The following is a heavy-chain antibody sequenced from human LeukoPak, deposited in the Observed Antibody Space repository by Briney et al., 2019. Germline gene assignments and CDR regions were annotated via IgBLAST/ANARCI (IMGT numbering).Heavy chain of an antibody. CDR2: INPNSGGT. V-gene: IGHV1-2*02. CDR1: GYTFTAYY. Sequence: GASVKVSCKASGYTFTAYYIHWVRQAPGQGLEWMGWINPNSGGTNYAQKFRGRVTMTRDTSISTAYMELSRLRSDDTAVYFCARRCDTSSYYTYYFDYWGQGTLVTVSS. D-gene: IGHD3-22*01. CDR3: ARRCDTSSYYTYYFDY. J-gene: IGHJ4*02.